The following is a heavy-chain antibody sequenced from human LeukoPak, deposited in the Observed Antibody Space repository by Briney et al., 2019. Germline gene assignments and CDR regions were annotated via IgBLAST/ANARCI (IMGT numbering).Heavy chain of an antibody. CDR2: IKNGGTST. V-gene: IGHV3-74*01. CDR1: GFTFSGFW. Sequence: GGSLRLSCAASGFTFSGFWMHWVRQAPGEGVVCGARIKNGGTSTNYADSVKGRFTISRDNAKNILYLQMNSLVAEDTAMYYCAKSDWFDPWGQGTLVTVSS. J-gene: IGHJ5*02. CDR3: AKSDWFDP.